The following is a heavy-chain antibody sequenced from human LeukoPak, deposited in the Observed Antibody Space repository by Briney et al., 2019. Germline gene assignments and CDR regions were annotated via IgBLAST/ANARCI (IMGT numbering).Heavy chain of an antibody. CDR2: IYYSGGT. CDR3: ARHAAGPNDY. CDR1: GDSMSSSLYY. J-gene: IGHJ4*02. Sequence: SETLSLTCTVSGDSMSSSLYYWGWIRQTPGKGLEWIGSIYYSGGTYYNPSLESRISISIDTSKNQFSLKLKSVTTSDTATYYCARHAAGPNDYWGQGAQVTVSS. V-gene: IGHV4-39*01.